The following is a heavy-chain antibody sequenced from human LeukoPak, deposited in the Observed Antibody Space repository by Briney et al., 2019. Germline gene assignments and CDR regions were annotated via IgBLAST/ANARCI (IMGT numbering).Heavy chain of an antibody. CDR3: ARARDDQQWLVEFAFDI. V-gene: IGHV1-2*02. Sequence: ASVKVSCKASGYTFTGYYMHWVRQAPGQGIEWMGWINPNSGGTNYAQKFQGRVTMTRDTSISTAYMELSRLRSDDTAVYYCARARDDQQWLVEFAFDIWGQGTMVTVSS. CDR2: INPNSGGT. CDR1: GYTFTGYY. D-gene: IGHD6-19*01. J-gene: IGHJ3*02.